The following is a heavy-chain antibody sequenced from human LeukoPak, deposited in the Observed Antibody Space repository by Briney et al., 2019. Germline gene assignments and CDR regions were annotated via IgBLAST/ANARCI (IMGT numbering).Heavy chain of an antibody. J-gene: IGHJ4*02. D-gene: IGHD3-22*01. CDR1: GGSISSSSYY. CDR3: ARDQYYYDSSGWYYFDY. CDR2: IYYSGST. Sequence: SETLSLTCTVSGGSISSSSYYWGWIRQPPGKGLEWIGSIYYSGSTYYNPSLKSRVTISGDTSKNQFSLKLSSVTAADTAVYYCARDQYYYDSSGWYYFDYWGQGTLVTVSS. V-gene: IGHV4-39*07.